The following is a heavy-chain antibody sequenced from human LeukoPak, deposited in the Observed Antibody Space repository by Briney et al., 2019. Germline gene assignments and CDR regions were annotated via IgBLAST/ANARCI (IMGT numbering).Heavy chain of an antibody. D-gene: IGHD1-26*01. CDR3: STAPAWDLLYYN. J-gene: IGHJ4*02. CDR2: GYNASGDT. Sequence: PGASLRLSSTASGFPLTSDYMSWVRQAPGKGLEGGSFGYNASGDTYYSDSVKGRFTITSDNSKNTLYLQMDNLRAEDTAVYYCSTAPAWDLLYYNWGQGTLVTVSS. CDR1: GFPLTSDY. V-gene: IGHV3-53*01.